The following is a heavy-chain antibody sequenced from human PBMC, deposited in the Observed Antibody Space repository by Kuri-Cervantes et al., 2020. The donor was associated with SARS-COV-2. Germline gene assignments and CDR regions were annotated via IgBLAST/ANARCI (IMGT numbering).Heavy chain of an antibody. V-gene: IGHV4-61*02. CDR3: ARTLRTLSYGLSEWFDP. J-gene: IGHJ5*02. D-gene: IGHD1-26*01. Sequence: SETLSLTCTVSGGSISSGSYYWSWIRQPAGKGLEWIGRIYTSGSTNYNPSLKSRVTMSVDTSKNQFSLKLSSVTAADTAVYYCARTLRTLSYGLSEWFDPWGQGTLVTVSS. CDR2: IYTSGST. CDR1: GGSISSGSYY.